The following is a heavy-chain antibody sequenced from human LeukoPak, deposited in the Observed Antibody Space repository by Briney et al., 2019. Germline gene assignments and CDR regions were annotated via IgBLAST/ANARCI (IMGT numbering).Heavy chain of an antibody. CDR2: INHSGST. J-gene: IGHJ5*02. CDR3: ARVGWVRGVSWFDP. D-gene: IGHD3-10*01. CDR1: GGSFSGYY. V-gene: IGHV4-34*01. Sequence: SETLSLTCAVYGGSFSGYYWSWIRKPPGKGLEWIGEINHSGSTNYNPSLKSRVTISVDTSKNQFSLKLSSVTAADTAVYYCARVGWVRGVSWFDPWGQGTLVTVSS.